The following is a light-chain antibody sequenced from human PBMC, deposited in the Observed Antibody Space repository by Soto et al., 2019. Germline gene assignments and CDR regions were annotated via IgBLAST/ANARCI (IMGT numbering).Light chain of an antibody. V-gene: IGLV2-14*01. CDR2: GVT. CDR3: SSYTTSSTRV. Sequence: QSALTQPAAVSGSPGQSIAISCTGASSDVGIYNYVSWYQQHPGKVPKLIIYGVTNRPSGVSNRFSGSKSGNTASLTISGLQAEDEADYYCSSYTTSSTRVFGTGTKVTVL. CDR1: SSDVGIYNY. J-gene: IGLJ1*01.